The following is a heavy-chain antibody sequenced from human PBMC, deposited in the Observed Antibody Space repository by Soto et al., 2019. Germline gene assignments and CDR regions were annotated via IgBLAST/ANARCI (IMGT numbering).Heavy chain of an antibody. D-gene: IGHD6-19*01. CDR1: GFTFSSYG. CDR2: ISYDGSNK. Sequence: PGGSLRLSCAASGFTFSSYGMHWVRQAPGKGLEWVAVISYDGSNKYYADSVKGRFTISRDNSKNTLYLQMNSLRAEDTAVYYCAKARIAVAPFDYWGQGTLVTVSS. CDR3: AKARIAVAPFDY. V-gene: IGHV3-30*18. J-gene: IGHJ4*02.